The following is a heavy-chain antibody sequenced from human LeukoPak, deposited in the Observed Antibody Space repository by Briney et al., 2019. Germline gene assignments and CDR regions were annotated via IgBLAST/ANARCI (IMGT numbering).Heavy chain of an antibody. Sequence: GGSLRLSCAASGFTFSSYSINWVRQAPGKWLEWASYISSSSSSIYYADSVKGRFTISRDNAKNSLYLQMNSLRAEDTAVYYCARRAGAYSHPYDYWGQGTLVTVSS. CDR1: GFTFSSYS. V-gene: IGHV3-48*01. J-gene: IGHJ4*02. D-gene: IGHD4/OR15-4a*01. CDR3: ARRAGAYSHPYDY. CDR2: ISSSSSSI.